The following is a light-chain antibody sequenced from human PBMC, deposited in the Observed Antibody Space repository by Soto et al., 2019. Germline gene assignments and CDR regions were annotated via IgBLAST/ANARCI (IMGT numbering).Light chain of an antibody. CDR3: SSYTSSSPLV. V-gene: IGLV2-14*01. CDR2: EVT. Sequence: QSVLTQPASVSGSPGQSITISCTGTSSDVGGYNYVSWDQHHPGKVPKLMIYEVTNRPSGVSNRFSASKSGNTASLTISGRQTDDEADYYCSSYTSSSPLVFAGGTKLTV. J-gene: IGLJ2*01. CDR1: SSDVGGYNY.